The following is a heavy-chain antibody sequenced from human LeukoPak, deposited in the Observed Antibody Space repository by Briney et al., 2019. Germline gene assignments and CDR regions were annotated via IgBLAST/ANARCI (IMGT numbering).Heavy chain of an antibody. J-gene: IGHJ4*02. CDR1: GGTFSSYA. Sequence: ASVKVSCKASGGTFSSYAISWVRQAPGQGLEWMGGIIPIFGTANYAQKFQGRVTITADESTSTAYMELSSLRSEDTAVYYCARGRGPRAAAGSKRASPVRGDYWAREPWSPSPQ. CDR2: IIPIFGTA. D-gene: IGHD6-13*01. V-gene: IGHV1-69*13. CDR3: ARGRGPRAAAGSKRASPVRGDY.